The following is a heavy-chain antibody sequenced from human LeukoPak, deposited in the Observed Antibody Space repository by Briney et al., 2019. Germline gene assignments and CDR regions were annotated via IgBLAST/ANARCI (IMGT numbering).Heavy chain of an antibody. CDR2: IYYSGST. CDR1: GGSISSGGYY. Sequence: SETLSLTCTVSGGSISSGGYYWSWIRQHPGKGLEWIGYIYYSGSTYYNPSLKSRVTISVDTSKNQFSLKLSSVTAADTAVYYCARQPWHDCRAFDIWGQGTMVTVSS. V-gene: IGHV4-31*03. J-gene: IGHJ3*02. D-gene: IGHD3-22*01. CDR3: ARQPWHDCRAFDI.